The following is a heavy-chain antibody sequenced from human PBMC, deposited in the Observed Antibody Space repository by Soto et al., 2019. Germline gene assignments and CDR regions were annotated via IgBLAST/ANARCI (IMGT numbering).Heavy chain of an antibody. CDR3: ARPYYYGSEYDAFDI. V-gene: IGHV1-69*13. J-gene: IGHJ3*02. CDR2: IIPIFGTA. Sequence: VASVKVSCKASGGTFSSYAISWVLQAPGQGLEWMGGIIPIFGTANYAQKFQGRVTITADESTSTAYMELSSLRSEDTAVYYCARPYYYGSEYDAFDIWGQGTMVTVSS. CDR1: GGTFSSYA. D-gene: IGHD3-10*01.